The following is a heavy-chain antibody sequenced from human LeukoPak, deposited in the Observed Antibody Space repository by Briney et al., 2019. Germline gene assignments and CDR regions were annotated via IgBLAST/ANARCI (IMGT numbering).Heavy chain of an antibody. CDR3: ARSYRISYYDSSGYYY. V-gene: IGHV4-34*01. CDR1: GGSFSGYY. D-gene: IGHD3-22*01. J-gene: IGHJ4*02. Sequence: SETLSLTRAVYGGSFSGYYWSWLRQPPGKGLEGCGEINHSGSTNYNPSLKSRVTISVDTSKNQFSLKLSSVTAADTAVYYCARSYRISYYDSSGYYYWGQGTLVTVSS. CDR2: INHSGST.